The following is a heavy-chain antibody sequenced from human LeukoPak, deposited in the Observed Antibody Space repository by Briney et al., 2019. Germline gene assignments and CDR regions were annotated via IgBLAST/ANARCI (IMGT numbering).Heavy chain of an antibody. Sequence: PSETLSLTCTVSGGSISGYYWSWIRQAPGKGLEGIGYNYYSGSPHYNPSLKSRVTISVDTSKNQVSLNLSFVTAADTAMYYCVRGSGGDGSGSLWGQGTLVTVSS. CDR3: VRGSGGDGSGSL. J-gene: IGHJ4*02. CDR1: GGSISGYY. V-gene: IGHV4-59*01. CDR2: NYYSGSP. D-gene: IGHD3-10*01.